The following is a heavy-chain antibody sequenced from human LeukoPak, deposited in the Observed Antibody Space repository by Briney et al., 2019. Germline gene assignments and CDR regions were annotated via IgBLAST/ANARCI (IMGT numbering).Heavy chain of an antibody. CDR1: GDSMSSTVYY. Sequence: PSETLSLTCNVSGDSMSSTVYYWGWIRQPPGKGLEWIGSIYYSGSTYYHPSLKRRVTMSVDTSKNQFSLKLNSVTAADTAVYYCARHKEGAGSYCDYWGQGTLVTVSS. J-gene: IGHJ4*02. CDR2: IYYSGST. CDR3: ARHKEGAGSYCDY. D-gene: IGHD3-10*01. V-gene: IGHV4-39*01.